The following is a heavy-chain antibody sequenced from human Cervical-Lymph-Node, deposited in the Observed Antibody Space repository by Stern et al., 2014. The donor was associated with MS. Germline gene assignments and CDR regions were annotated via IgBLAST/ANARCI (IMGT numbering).Heavy chain of an antibody. V-gene: IGHV2-5*01. J-gene: IGHJ4*02. CDR2: IYWYDSK. D-gene: IGHD2-2*01. Sequence: QVTLKESGPTLVKPTPTLTLTCTSSGFSLSPNGVRLGWIRPPPGIALEWLALIYWYDSKRYSPSLKNRLTITKDTSKNQVVLTMNNMDPVDTATFYCATHAPGVVPAALDYWGQGTLVTVS. CDR1: GFSLSPNGVR. CDR3: ATHAPGVVPAALDY.